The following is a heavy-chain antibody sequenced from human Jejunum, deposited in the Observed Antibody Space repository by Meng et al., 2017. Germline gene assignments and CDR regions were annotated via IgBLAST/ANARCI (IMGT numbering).Heavy chain of an antibody. D-gene: IGHD2-2*01. V-gene: IGHV5-51*01. CDR1: GYSFSNYW. Sequence: GESLKISCKGSGYSFSNYWIGWVRQVPGKGLEWMGIINLADSDTKYSPSFQGQVSFSADKSITTAYLQWNSLQASDTAMYFCARANLPSHCSSSSCFRGDYFAYWGQGTLVTVSS. J-gene: IGHJ4*02. CDR2: INLADSDT. CDR3: ARANLPSHCSSSSCFRGDYFAY.